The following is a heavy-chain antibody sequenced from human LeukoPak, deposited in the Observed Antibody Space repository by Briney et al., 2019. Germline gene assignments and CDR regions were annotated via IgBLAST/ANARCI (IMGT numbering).Heavy chain of an antibody. V-gene: IGHV1-2*02. D-gene: IGHD2-15*01. CDR1: GYTFTDYC. J-gene: IGHJ4*02. Sequence: ASVKVSCKASGYTFTDYCMHWVRQAPGQGLEWMGWINPNSGDTNHAQNFQGRVTLTRDTSISTAYMELSSLRSDDSAVYYCAGEYCSGGSCRQGSDYWGQGTLVTVSS. CDR3: AGEYCSGGSCRQGSDY. CDR2: INPNSGDT.